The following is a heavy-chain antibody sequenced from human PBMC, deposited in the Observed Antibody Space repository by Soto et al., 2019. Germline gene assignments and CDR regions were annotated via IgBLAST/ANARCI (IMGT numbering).Heavy chain of an antibody. V-gene: IGHV4-30-4*01. Sequence: QVQLQESGPGLVKPSQTLSLTCTVSGDSISSGDHYWSWIRPPPGKGLEWSGYIYYSGTTYSRPSLKSRVTISVDTSKNQFSLKLNSVTAADTAVYYCARGAYSDSSSYFDYWGQGTLVPVSS. CDR2: IYYSGTT. CDR1: GDSISSGDHY. CDR3: ARGAYSDSSSYFDY. D-gene: IGHD6-6*01. J-gene: IGHJ4*02.